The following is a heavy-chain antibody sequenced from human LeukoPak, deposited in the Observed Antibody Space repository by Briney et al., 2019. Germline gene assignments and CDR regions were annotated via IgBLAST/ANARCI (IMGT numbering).Heavy chain of an antibody. D-gene: IGHD1-26*01. CDR2: IYYSGST. V-gene: IGHV4-61*08. J-gene: IGHJ4*02. CDR1: GGSISSGGYY. Sequence: SETLSLTCTVSGGSISSGGYYWSWIRQPPGKGLEWIGYIYYSGSTNYNPSLKSRVTISVDTSKNQFSLKLSSVTAADTAVYYCARARKGSYHFDYWGQGTLVTVSS. CDR3: ARARKGSYHFDY.